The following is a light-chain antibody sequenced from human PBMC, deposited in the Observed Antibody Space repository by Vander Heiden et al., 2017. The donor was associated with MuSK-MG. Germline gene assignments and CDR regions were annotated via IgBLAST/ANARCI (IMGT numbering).Light chain of an antibody. CDR3: CSYGGNNNLV. CDR1: SSDVGGYKY. Sequence: QSALTQPPSASGSPGQSVTISCTGTSSDVGGYKYVSWYQQHPGKAPKFMIYEVSKRPAGVPDRFSGSKSGNTASLTVSGRQAEEEADYYCCSYGGNNNLVFGTGTKVTVL. J-gene: IGLJ1*01. V-gene: IGLV2-8*01. CDR2: EVS.